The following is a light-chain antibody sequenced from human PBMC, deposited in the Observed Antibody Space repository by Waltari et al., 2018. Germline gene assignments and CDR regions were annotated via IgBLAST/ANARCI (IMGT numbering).Light chain of an antibody. CDR2: SND. J-gene: IGLJ2*01. V-gene: IGLV1-44*01. CDR3: ATWDDSLNGQL. CDR1: RSTLGSNP. Sequence: QSVLTQPPSASGTPGQRVTIACSVSRSTLGSNPVIWYQQLPGAAPTLLLYSNDQRPSGVPDRFSGSKSGTSASLGISGLQSEDEADYYCATWDDSLNGQLFGGGTKLTVL.